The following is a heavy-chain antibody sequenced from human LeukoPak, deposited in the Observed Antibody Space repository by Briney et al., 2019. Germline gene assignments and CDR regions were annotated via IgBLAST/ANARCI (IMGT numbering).Heavy chain of an antibody. CDR3: ARHAQTGYCSSTSCYRGDAFDI. Sequence: MPSETLSLTCTVSGGSISSGDYYWSWIRQPPGKGLEWIGYIYYSGSTYYNPSLKSRVTISVDTSKNQFSLKLSSVTAADTAVYYCARHAQTGYCSSTSCYRGDAFDIWGQGTMVTVSS. CDR2: IYYSGST. V-gene: IGHV4-30-4*08. J-gene: IGHJ3*02. D-gene: IGHD2-2*02. CDR1: GGSISSGDYY.